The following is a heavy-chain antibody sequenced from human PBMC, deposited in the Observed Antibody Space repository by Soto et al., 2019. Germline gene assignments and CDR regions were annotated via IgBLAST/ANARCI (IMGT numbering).Heavy chain of an antibody. D-gene: IGHD3-10*01. V-gene: IGHV4-39*01. CDR3: ARAVLLWFGELDP. CDR1: GGSISSSSYY. J-gene: IGHJ5*02. Sequence: PSETLSLTCTVSGGSISSSSYYWGWIRQPPGKGLEWIGSIYYSGSTYYNPSLKSRVTISVDTSKNQFSLKLSSVTAADTAVYYCARAVLLWFGELDPRGQGTLVTVSS. CDR2: IYYSGST.